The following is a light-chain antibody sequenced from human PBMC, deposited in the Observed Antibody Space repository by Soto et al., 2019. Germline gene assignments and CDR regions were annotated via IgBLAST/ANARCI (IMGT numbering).Light chain of an antibody. CDR1: QSVSSSY. Sequence: EIVLTQSPGTLSLSPGERATLSCRASQSVSSSYLGWYQQKPGHAPRLVIYGASSRATGIPDRFSGSGSGTDFSRTISRLEPEDFAVYYCQQYGSSPRTVGQGTKVDSK. J-gene: IGKJ1*01. CDR3: QQYGSSPRT. V-gene: IGKV3-20*01. CDR2: GAS.